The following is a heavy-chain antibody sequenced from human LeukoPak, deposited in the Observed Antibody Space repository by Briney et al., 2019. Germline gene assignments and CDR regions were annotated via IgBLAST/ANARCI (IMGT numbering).Heavy chain of an antibody. CDR1: GYTFTSYG. D-gene: IGHD2-2*01. Sequence: GASVKVSCKASGYTFTSYGISWVRQAPGQGLEWMGWISAYNGNTNYAQKLQGRVTMTTDTSTSTAYVELRSLRSDDTAVYYCARRTSPTSPDDYWGQGTLVTVSS. CDR2: ISAYNGNT. V-gene: IGHV1-18*01. CDR3: ARRTSPTSPDDY. J-gene: IGHJ4*02.